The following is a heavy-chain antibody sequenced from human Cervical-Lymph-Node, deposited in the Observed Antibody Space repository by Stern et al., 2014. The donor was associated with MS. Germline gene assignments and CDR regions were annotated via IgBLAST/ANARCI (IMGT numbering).Heavy chain of an antibody. CDR2: SYWDDQK. V-gene: IGHV2-5*02. J-gene: IGHJ4*02. CDR3: AHRTAGPFDY. CDR1: GFSLSTSGLG. Sequence: QVTLRESGPALVKPTQTLTLTCTFSGFSLSTSGLGVGWIRQPPGEALEWLAYSYWDDQKRYRPSLKSRLTITKDTSKNQVVLTLTNVDPVDTATYYCAHRTAGPFDYWGQGTLVTVSS.